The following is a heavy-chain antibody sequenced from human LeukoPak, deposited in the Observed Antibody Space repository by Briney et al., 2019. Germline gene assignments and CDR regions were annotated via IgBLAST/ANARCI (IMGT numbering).Heavy chain of an antibody. J-gene: IGHJ6*02. CDR1: GFTFSSYS. Sequence: AGSLTLSCAASGFTFSSYSMNWVRQAPGKGLEWVTSISNSSTNIYYADPVKGRFTISTDNATHSLYLQINSLRAEDTAVYYCARERQEDTAMVYCYYYGMDVWGQGTTVTVSS. V-gene: IGHV3-21*01. D-gene: IGHD5-18*01. CDR3: ARERQEDTAMVYCYYYGMDV. CDR2: ISNSSTNI.